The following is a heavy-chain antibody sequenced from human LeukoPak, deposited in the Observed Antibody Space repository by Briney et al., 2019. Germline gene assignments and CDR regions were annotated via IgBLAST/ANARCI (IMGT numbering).Heavy chain of an antibody. V-gene: IGHV3-73*01. CDR3: RAPADLNDF. CDR1: GFTFSGSA. CDR2: IRSKADSYTT. D-gene: IGHD2-2*01. Sequence: GGSLKLSCAASGFTFSGSAMHWVRQASGKGLEWLGRIRSKADSYTTAYAASVKGTFIVSRDDSKNTAYLQMNSLKTENTAVYDDRAPADLNDFWGQGNLVTVSS. J-gene: IGHJ4*02.